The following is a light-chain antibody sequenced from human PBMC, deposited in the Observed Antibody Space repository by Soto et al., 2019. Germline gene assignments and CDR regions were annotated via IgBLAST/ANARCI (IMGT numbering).Light chain of an antibody. CDR2: DAS. V-gene: IGKV1-33*01. Sequence: DIQMIQSPSSLSASVGDRVTITCQASQDISNYLNWYQQKPGKAPKLLIYDASNLETGVPSRFSGSGSGTDFTFTIISRQPEDIATYYCQQYDNLPPLTFGGGTKVEIK. CDR1: QDISNY. CDR3: QQYDNLPPLT. J-gene: IGKJ4*01.